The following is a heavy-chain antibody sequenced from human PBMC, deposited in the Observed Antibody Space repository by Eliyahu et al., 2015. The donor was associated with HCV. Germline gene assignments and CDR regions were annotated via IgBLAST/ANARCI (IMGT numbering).Heavy chain of an antibody. CDR3: ARGPSSIAARRAFHY. CDR2: INHSGST. CDR1: GGSFSGYY. D-gene: IGHD6-6*01. Sequence: QVQLQQWGAGLLKPSETLSLTCAVYGGSFSGYYWXWIRQPPGKGLEWIGEINHSGSTNYNPSLKSRVTISVDTSKNQFSLKLSSVTAADTAVYYCARGPSSIAARRAFHYWGQGTLVTVSS. J-gene: IGHJ4*02. V-gene: IGHV4-34*01.